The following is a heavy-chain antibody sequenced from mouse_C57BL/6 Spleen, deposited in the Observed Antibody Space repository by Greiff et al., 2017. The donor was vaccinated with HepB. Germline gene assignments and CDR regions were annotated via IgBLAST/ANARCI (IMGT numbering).Heavy chain of an antibody. D-gene: IGHD1-1*02. CDR3: SWNYYGIDFDY. Sequence: EVKLEESGGGLVQPGGSMKLSCAASGFTFSDAWMDWVRQSPEKGLEWVAEIRNKANNHATYYAESGKGKFTISRDESKSSVNLQMNSLRAKDTGIYYYSWNYYGIDFDYWGQGTTLTFSS. J-gene: IGHJ2*01. V-gene: IGHV6-6*01. CDR1: GFTFSDAW. CDR2: IRNKANNHAT.